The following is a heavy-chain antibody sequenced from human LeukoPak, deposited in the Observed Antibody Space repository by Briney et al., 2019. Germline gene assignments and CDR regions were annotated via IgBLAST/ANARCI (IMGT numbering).Heavy chain of an antibody. Sequence: PGGSLRLSCAASGFTSSSYGMHWVRQAPGKGLEWVAFIRYDGSNKYYADSVKGRFTISRDDSDSTLYLQMHSLKAEDTAIYYCTTIYMGATFDFWGQGALVAVSS. CDR3: TTIYMGATFDF. J-gene: IGHJ4*02. CDR2: IRYDGSNK. V-gene: IGHV3-30*02. CDR1: GFTSSSYG. D-gene: IGHD1-26*01.